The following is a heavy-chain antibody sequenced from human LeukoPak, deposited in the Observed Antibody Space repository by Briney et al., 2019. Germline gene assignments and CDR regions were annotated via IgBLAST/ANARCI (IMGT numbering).Heavy chain of an antibody. V-gene: IGHV3-11*01. CDR1: GFTFSDYF. J-gene: IGHJ5*01. CDR2: ITSDGNTQ. CDR3: ARDRGIFGDIITASFDF. Sequence: GGPLRLSCTPSGFTFSDYFLSWIRQAPGKGREWISYITSDGNTQYYADSVKGRFTISRDNAKHSLYLQIHSLRVEDTDVYYCARDRGIFGDIITASFDFWSQGSLVTVSS. D-gene: IGHD3-3*01.